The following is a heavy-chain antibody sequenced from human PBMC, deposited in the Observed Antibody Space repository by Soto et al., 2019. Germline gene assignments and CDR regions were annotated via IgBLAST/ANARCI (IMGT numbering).Heavy chain of an antibody. D-gene: IGHD6-25*01. J-gene: IGHJ6*03. CDR1: GGSFSGYY. CDR2: INHSGST. V-gene: IGHV4-34*01. Sequence: SETLSLTCAVYGGSFSGYYWSWIRQPPGRGLEWIGEINHSGSTNYNPSLKSRVTISVDTSKNQFSLKLSSATAADTAVYYCARAIAADTYYYYYYMDVWGKGTTVTVSS. CDR3: ARAIAADTYYYYYYMDV.